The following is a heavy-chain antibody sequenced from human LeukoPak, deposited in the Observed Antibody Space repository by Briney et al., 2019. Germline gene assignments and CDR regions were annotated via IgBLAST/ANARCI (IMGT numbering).Heavy chain of an antibody. D-gene: IGHD4-17*01. Sequence: PSETLSLTCAVYGGSFSGYYWSWIRQPPGKGLEWIGEINHSGSTNYNPSLKSRVTISVDTSKNQFSLKLSSVTAADTAVYYCARDNMTTVTTSGAYYYYGMDVWGQGTTVTVSS. CDR2: INHSGST. J-gene: IGHJ6*02. V-gene: IGHV4-34*01. CDR3: ARDNMTTVTTSGAYYYYGMDV. CDR1: GGSFSGYY.